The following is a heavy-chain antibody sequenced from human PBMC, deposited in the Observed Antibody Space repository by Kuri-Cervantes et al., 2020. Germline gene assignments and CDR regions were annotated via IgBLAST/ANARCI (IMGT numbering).Heavy chain of an antibody. CDR1: GFTFSGSA. CDR3: TAYPHDY. V-gene: IGHV3-73*01. Sequence: GESLKISCAASGFTFSGSAMHWVRQASGKGLEWVGRIRSKANSYATAYAASVKGRFTISRDDSKNTAYLQMNSLKTEDTAVYYCTAYPHDYWGQGTLVTVPS. CDR2: IRSKANSYAT. J-gene: IGHJ4*02.